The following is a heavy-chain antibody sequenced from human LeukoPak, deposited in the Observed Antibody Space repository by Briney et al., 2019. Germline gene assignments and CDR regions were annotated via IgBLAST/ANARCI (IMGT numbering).Heavy chain of an antibody. Sequence: GGSLRLSCAASGFTFDDYAMHWVRQAPGKGLEWVSGISWNSGSIGYADSVKGRFTISRDNAKNSLYLQMNSLRAEDTALYYCAKAGDSSGYYSYYFDHWGQGTLVTVSS. V-gene: IGHV3-9*01. J-gene: IGHJ4*02. CDR1: GFTFDDYA. CDR3: AKAGDSSGYYSYYFDH. CDR2: ISWNSGSI. D-gene: IGHD3-22*01.